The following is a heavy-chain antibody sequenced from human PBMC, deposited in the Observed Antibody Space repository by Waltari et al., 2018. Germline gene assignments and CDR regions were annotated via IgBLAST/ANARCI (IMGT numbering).Heavy chain of an antibody. CDR2: RNPTRGNT. J-gene: IGHJ4*02. V-gene: IGHV1-8*01. Sequence: QVQLVQSGAEVKKPGASVKVSCKASGYTFTSYDINWVRQATGQGLEWMGWRNPTRGNTGHAQKFQGRGTMTRNTSISTAYRELGSLRSEDTAVYYCARGSSWYLDYWGQGTLVTVSS. CDR1: GYTFTSYD. CDR3: ARGSSWYLDY. D-gene: IGHD6-13*01.